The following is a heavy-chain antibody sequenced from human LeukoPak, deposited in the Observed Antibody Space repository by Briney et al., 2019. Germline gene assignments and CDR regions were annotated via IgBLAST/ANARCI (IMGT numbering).Heavy chain of an antibody. CDR1: GFSSSGYG. V-gene: IGHV3-30*02. Sequence: GGSLRLSCAASGFSSSGYGMHWVRQVPGKGLEWVAFIRYDGSTKFYTDSAKGRFAISRDNSKNTLSLQMNSLRTEDTAVYYCAALHTGTFVDYWGQGTLVTVSS. J-gene: IGHJ4*02. CDR3: AALHTGTFVDY. CDR2: IRYDGSTK. D-gene: IGHD4-17*01.